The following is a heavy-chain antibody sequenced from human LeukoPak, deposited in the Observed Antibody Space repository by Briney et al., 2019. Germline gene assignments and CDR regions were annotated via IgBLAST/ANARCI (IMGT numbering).Heavy chain of an antibody. J-gene: IGHJ4*02. CDR1: GGSFSGYY. CDR2: IYYSGST. V-gene: IGHV4-34*09. Sequence: SETLSLTCAVYGGSFSGYYWSWIRQPPGKGLEWIGYIYYSGSTYYNPSLKSRVTISVDTSKNQFSLKLSSVTAADTAVYYCARVRYYYDSSGYYSKLYYFDYWGQGTLVTVSS. CDR3: ARVRYYYDSSGYYSKLYYFDY. D-gene: IGHD3-22*01.